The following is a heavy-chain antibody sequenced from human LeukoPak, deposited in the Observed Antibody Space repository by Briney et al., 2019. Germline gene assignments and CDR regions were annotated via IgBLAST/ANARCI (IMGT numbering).Heavy chain of an antibody. Sequence: SQTLSLTCAISRDSVSTNSASWNWIRQSPSRGLEWLGRTYYKSKWYNDYSVSVKSRITVIPDTSKNQFSLQLNSVTAEDTAVYFCARGHRFAFDYWGQGTLVTVSS. CDR1: RDSVSTNSAS. CDR3: ARGHRFAFDY. V-gene: IGHV6-1*01. D-gene: IGHD3-10*01. J-gene: IGHJ4*02. CDR2: TYYKSKWYN.